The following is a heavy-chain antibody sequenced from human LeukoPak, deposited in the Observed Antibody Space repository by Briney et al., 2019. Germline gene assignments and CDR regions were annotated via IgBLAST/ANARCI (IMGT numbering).Heavy chain of an antibody. J-gene: IGHJ4*02. V-gene: IGHV1-2*02. CDR2: INPNSGGT. Sequence: ASVKVSCKASGYTFTNYYIHWVRQAPGQGLEWMGWINPNSGGTNYAQKFQGRVTMTRDTSISTAYMELSRLRSDDTAVYYCARDRSDSSGYYYFDYWGQGTLVTVSS. CDR1: GYTFTNYY. CDR3: ARDRSDSSGYYYFDY. D-gene: IGHD3-22*01.